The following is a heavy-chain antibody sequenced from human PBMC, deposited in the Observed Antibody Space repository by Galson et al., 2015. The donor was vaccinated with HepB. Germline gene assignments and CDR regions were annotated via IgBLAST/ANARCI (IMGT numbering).Heavy chain of an antibody. V-gene: IGHV1-2*04. CDR2: INPNSGGT. CDR3: AREGIAARQVYFDY. D-gene: IGHD6-6*01. J-gene: IGHJ4*02. Sequence: SVKVSCKASGYTFTGYYMHWVRQAPGQGLEWMGRINPNSGGTNYAQKFQGWVTMTRDTSISTAYMELSRLRSDDTAVYYCAREGIAARQVYFDYWGQGTLVTVSS. CDR1: GYTFTGYY.